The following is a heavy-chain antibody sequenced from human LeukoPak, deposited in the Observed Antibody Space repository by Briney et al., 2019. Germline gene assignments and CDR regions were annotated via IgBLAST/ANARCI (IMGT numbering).Heavy chain of an antibody. CDR3: ARDGNWGSSSFDY. V-gene: IGHV3-7*01. CDR2: IKQDGSEK. CDR1: GFTFSSYW. J-gene: IGHJ4*02. Sequence: PGGSLRLSWAASGFTFSSYWMSWVRQPPGKGLEWVANIKQDGSEKYYVYSVKGRFTISRDNAKNSLYLQMNSLRAEDTAVYYCARDGNWGSSSFDYWGQGTLVTVSS. D-gene: IGHD7-27*01.